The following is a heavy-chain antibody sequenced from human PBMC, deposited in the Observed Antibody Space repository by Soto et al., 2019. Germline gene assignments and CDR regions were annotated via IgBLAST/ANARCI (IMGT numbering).Heavy chain of an antibody. V-gene: IGHV1-69*01. Sequence: QVQLVQSGAEVKKPGSSVKVSCKASGGTFSSYAISWVRQAPGQGLDGVGGIIPIFGTANYAQKFQGRVTITADESTSTAYMELSSLRSEDTAVYYCASLFTVTALYYYYGMDVWGQGTTVTVSS. CDR1: GGTFSSYA. CDR2: IIPIFGTA. D-gene: IGHD4-4*01. J-gene: IGHJ6*02. CDR3: ASLFTVTALYYYYGMDV.